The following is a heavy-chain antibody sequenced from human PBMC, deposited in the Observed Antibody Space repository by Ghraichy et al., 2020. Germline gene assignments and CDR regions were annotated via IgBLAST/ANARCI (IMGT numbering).Heavy chain of an antibody. D-gene: IGHD6-13*01. CDR3: ARDRGSSSWCGEFDY. J-gene: IGHJ4*02. V-gene: IGHV4-59*01. CDR1: GGSITSYY. Sequence: SQTLSLTCTVSGGSITSYYWNWIRQPPGKGLEWIGYISYSGSTNYNPSLKSRVTVSVDTSKNLFSLKLSSVTAADTAVYYCARDRGSSSWCGEFDYWGQGTLVTVSS. CDR2: ISYSGST.